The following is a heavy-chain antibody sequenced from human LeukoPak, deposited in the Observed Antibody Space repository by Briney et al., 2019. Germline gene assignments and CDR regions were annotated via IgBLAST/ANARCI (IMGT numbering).Heavy chain of an antibody. V-gene: IGHV1-69*13. Sequence: SVKVSCKASGGTFSSYAISWVRQAPGQGLEWMGGIIPIFGTANYAQKFQGRVTITADESASTAYMELSSLRSEDTAVYYCARERQTEYYDFWSGYYTNHNWFDPWGQGTLVTVSS. CDR3: ARERQTEYYDFWSGYYTNHNWFDP. CDR2: IIPIFGTA. CDR1: GGTFSSYA. D-gene: IGHD3-3*01. J-gene: IGHJ5*02.